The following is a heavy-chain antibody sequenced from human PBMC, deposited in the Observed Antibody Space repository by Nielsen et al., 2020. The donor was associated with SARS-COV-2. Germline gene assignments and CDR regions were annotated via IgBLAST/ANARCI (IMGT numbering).Heavy chain of an antibody. D-gene: IGHD3-3*01. J-gene: IGHJ4*02. CDR3: ARILEGFSKGFDY. Sequence: GESLKISCAASGFIFSDYAMAWVRQAPGKGLEWVSVIKTSGGTTYYADSVKGRCTISRDNSKNTLYLQMNSLRVEDTAVYYCARILEGFSKGFDYWGQGTLVTVSS. CDR1: GFIFSDYA. CDR2: IKTSGGTT. V-gene: IGHV3-23*01.